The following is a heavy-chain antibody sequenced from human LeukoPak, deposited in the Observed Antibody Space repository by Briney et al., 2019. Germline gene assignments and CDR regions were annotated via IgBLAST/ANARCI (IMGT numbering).Heavy chain of an antibody. J-gene: IGHJ3*02. Sequence: KPSETLSLTCAVYGGSFSGYYWSWIRQPPGKGLEWIGSIYYSGSTYYNPSLKSRVTISVDTSKNQFSLKLSSVTAADTAVYYCASTYYYDSSGYPSAFDIWGQGTMVTVSS. V-gene: IGHV4-34*01. CDR3: ASTYYYDSSGYPSAFDI. CDR1: GGSFSGYY. D-gene: IGHD3-22*01. CDR2: IYYSGST.